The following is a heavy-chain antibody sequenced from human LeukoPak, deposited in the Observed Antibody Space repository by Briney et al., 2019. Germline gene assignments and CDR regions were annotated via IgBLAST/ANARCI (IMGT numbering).Heavy chain of an antibody. Sequence: GGSLRLSCAASGFTFSNYGMSWVRQAPGKGLEWVSGISGSGGRTYYADSVKGRFTISRDNSKKTLYLQMSSLRAEDTAVYYCAKHEADYDSSGYYYGEFDYWGQGTLVTVSS. CDR3: AKHEADYDSSGYYYGEFDY. V-gene: IGHV3-23*01. J-gene: IGHJ4*02. D-gene: IGHD3-22*01. CDR2: ISGSGGRT. CDR1: GFTFSNYG.